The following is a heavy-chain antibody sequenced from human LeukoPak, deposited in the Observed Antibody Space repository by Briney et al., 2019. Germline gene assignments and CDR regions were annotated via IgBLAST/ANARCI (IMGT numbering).Heavy chain of an antibody. J-gene: IGHJ6*04. CDR2: ISYDGGNK. V-gene: IGHV3-30*18. D-gene: IGHD4-17*01. CDR3: AKSRNPTVTRLGYYYGMDV. CDR1: GFTFSSCG. Sequence: PGRSLRLSCVASGFTFSSCGMHWVRQAPGKGLEWVSLISYDGGNKYYADSVKGRFTISRDNSKNTLYLQMNSLRPEDTAVYYCAKSRNPTVTRLGYYYGMDVWGKGTTVTVSS.